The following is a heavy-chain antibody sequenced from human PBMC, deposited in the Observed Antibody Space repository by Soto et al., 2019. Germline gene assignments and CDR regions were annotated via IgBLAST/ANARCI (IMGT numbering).Heavy chain of an antibody. CDR1: GGSISSGGYY. Sequence: LSLTCTVSGGSISSGGYYWSWIRQHPGKGLEWIGYIYYSGSTYYNPSLKSRVTISVDTSKNQFSLKLSSVTAADTAVYYCARGGYFDWFNWFDPWGQGTLVTVSS. D-gene: IGHD3-9*01. CDR2: IYYSGST. CDR3: ARGGYFDWFNWFDP. J-gene: IGHJ5*02. V-gene: IGHV4-31*03.